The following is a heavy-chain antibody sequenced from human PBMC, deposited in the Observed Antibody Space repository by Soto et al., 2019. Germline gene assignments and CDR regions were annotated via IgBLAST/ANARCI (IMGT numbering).Heavy chain of an antibody. V-gene: IGHV4-39*01. J-gene: IGHJ4*02. CDR3: ARHNEYYDFWSGYYTLREFDY. D-gene: IGHD3-3*01. CDR1: GGSISSSSYY. Sequence: SETLSLTCTVSGGSISSSSYYWGWIRQPPGKGLEWIGSIYYSGSTYYNPSLKSRVTVSVDTSKNQFSLKLSSVTAADAAVYYCARHNEYYDFWSGYYTLREFDYWGQGTLVTVSS. CDR2: IYYSGST.